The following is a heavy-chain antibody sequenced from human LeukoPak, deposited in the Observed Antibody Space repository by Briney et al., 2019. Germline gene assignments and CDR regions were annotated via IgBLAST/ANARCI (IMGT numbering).Heavy chain of an antibody. CDR2: MNPNSGNT. CDR3: AGAMGGTYYYDSTWFDP. CDR1: GYTFTSYG. V-gene: IGHV1-8*03. J-gene: IGHJ5*02. D-gene: IGHD3-22*01. Sequence: EASVKVSCKASGYTFTSYGISWVRQAPGQGLEWMGWMNPNSGNTGYAQKFQGRVTITRNTSISTAYMELSSLRSEDTAVYYCAGAMGGTYYYDSTWFDPWGQGTLVTVSS.